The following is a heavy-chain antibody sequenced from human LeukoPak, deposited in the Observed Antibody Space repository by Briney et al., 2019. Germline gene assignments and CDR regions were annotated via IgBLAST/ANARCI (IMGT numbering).Heavy chain of an antibody. V-gene: IGHV4-30-2*01. Sequence: TQTLSLTCTVSGGSISSGGYYWSWIRQPPWKGLEWIGYIYHSGSTYYNPSLKSRVTISVDRSKNQFSLKLSSVTAADTAVYYCARDQRGITGTTSDYWGQGTLVTVSS. CDR1: GGSISSGGYY. D-gene: IGHD1-7*01. J-gene: IGHJ4*02. CDR2: IYHSGST. CDR3: ARDQRGITGTTSDY.